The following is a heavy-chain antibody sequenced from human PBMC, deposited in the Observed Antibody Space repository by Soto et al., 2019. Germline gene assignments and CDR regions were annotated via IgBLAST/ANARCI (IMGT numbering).Heavy chain of an antibody. Sequence: SETLSLTCTVSGGSISSGGYYWSWIRQHPGKGLEWIGYIYYSGSTYYNPSLESRVLISVDTSKNQFSLKLSSVTAADTAVYYCARRGLYYDYVWGSYRYGYFDLWGQGTLVTVSS. V-gene: IGHV4-31*03. D-gene: IGHD3-16*02. J-gene: IGHJ4*02. CDR1: GGSISSGGYY. CDR2: IYYSGST. CDR3: ARRGLYYDYVWGSYRYGYFDL.